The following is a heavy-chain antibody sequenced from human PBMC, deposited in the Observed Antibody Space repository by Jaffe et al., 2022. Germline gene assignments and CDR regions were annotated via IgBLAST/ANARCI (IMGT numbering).Heavy chain of an antibody. J-gene: IGHJ3*02. V-gene: IGHV3-49*03. CDR2: IRSKAYGGTT. D-gene: IGHD2-2*02. CDR1: GFTFGDYA. CDR3: TLRGYCSSTSCHNDAFDI. Sequence: EVQLVESGGGLVQPGRSLRLSCTASGFTFGDYAMSWFRQAPGKGLEWVGFIRSKAYGGTTEYAASVKGRFTISRDDSKSIAYLQMNSLKTEDTAVYYCTLRGYCSSTSCHNDAFDIWGQGTMVTVSS.